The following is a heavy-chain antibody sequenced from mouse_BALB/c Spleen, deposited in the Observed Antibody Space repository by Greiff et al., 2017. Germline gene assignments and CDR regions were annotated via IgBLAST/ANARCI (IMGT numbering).Heavy chain of an antibody. Sequence: QVQLQQSGAELARPGASVKLSCKASGYTFTSYWMQWVKQRPGQGLEWIGAIYPGDGDTRYTQKFKGKATLTADKSSSTAYMQLSSLASEDSAVYYCARSDGYSYAMDYWGQGTSVTVSS. D-gene: IGHD2-3*01. V-gene: IGHV1-87*01. CDR2: IYPGDGDT. J-gene: IGHJ4*01. CDR1: GYTFTSYW. CDR3: ARSDGYSYAMDY.